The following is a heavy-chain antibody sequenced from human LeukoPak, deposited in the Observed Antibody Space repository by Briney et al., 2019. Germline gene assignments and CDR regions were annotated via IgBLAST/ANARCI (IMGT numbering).Heavy chain of an antibody. CDR1: GFTFSSYA. CDR2: ISYDGSNK. CDR3: ASEVMVYAIEVSFDY. D-gene: IGHD2-8*01. J-gene: IGHJ4*02. V-gene: IGHV3-30-3*01. Sequence: GGSLRLSRAASGFTFSSYAMHRVRQAPGKGLEWVAVISYDGSNKYYADSVKGRFTISRDNSKNTLYLQMNSLRAEDTAVYYCASEVMVYAIEVSFDYWGQGTLVTVSS.